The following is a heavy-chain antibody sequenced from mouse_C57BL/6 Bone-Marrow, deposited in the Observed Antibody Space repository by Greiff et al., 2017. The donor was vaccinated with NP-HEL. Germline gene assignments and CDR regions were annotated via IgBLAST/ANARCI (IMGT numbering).Heavy chain of an antibody. CDR1: GYSFTGYY. J-gene: IGHJ4*01. Sequence: VQLKESGPELVKPGASVKISCKASGYSFTGYYMNWVKQSPEKSLEWIGEINPSTGGTTYNQKFKAKATLTVDKSSSTAYMQLKSLTSEDSAVYYCARKRNGMDYWGQGTSVTVSS. V-gene: IGHV1-42*01. CDR2: INPSTGGT. CDR3: ARKRNGMDY.